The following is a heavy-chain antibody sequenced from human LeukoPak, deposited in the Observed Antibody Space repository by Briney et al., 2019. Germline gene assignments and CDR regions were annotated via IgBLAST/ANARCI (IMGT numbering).Heavy chain of an antibody. CDR1: GYSFTSYW. CDR3: ARYHPGRSSPYTSFYP. CDR2: IYPGDSDI. V-gene: IGHV5-51*01. J-gene: IGHJ5*02. Sequence: GESLKISCKGSGYSFTSYWIGWVRQMPGKGLEWMGIIYPGDSDIRYSPSFQGQVTISADKAISTAYLQWNSLKASDTAMYYCARYHPGRSSPYTSFYPCGPGTLVTVSP. D-gene: IGHD3-10*01.